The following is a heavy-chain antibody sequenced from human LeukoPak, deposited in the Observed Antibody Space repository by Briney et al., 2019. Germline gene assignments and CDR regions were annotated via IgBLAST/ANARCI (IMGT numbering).Heavy chain of an antibody. V-gene: IGHV1-18*04. D-gene: IGHD3-9*01. J-gene: IGHJ4*02. CDR2: ISGYNGNT. CDR1: GYTFTAYH. CDR3: ARAGAALTTHFDI. Sequence: ASVKVSCKASGYTFTAYHMHWGRQAPGQGLEWMGWISGYNGNTNYAQKLQGRVTMTTDTSASTAYMELRSLTSDDTAVFYCARAGAALTTHFDIWGQGTLVTVFS.